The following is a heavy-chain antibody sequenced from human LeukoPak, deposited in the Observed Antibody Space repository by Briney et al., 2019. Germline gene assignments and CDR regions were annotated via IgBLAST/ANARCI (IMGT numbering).Heavy chain of an antibody. CDR3: ARDLIAVAGNNY. Sequence: GGSLRLSCAASGFTFSSYAMSWVRQAPGKGLEWVAVISYDGSNKYYADSVKGRFTISRDNSKNTLYLQMNSLRAEDTAVYYCARDLIAVAGNNYWGQGTLVTVSS. CDR1: GFTFSSYA. J-gene: IGHJ4*02. D-gene: IGHD6-19*01. CDR2: ISYDGSNK. V-gene: IGHV3-30-3*01.